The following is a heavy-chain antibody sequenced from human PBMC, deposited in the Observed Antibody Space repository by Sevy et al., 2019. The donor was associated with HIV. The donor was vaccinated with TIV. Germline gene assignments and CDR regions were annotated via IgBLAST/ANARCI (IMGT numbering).Heavy chain of an antibody. D-gene: IGHD5-18*01. CDR2: IKRKTDVGTT. J-gene: IGHJ4*02. V-gene: IGHV3-15*07. Sequence: GGSLRLSCAASGFTFSNAWMNWVRQAPGKGLEWVGRIKRKTDVGTTDYAAPVKGRFTISRDKSKIKLYLQMNSLKAEDTSVYYCTTDGGGYNYGYSFDYWGQGTLVTVSS. CDR1: GFTFSNAW. CDR3: TTDGGGYNYGYSFDY.